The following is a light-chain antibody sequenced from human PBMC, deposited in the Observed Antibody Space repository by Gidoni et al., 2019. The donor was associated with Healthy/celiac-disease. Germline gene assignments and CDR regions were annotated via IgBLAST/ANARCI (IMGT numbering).Light chain of an antibody. CDR2: DVS. J-gene: IGLJ1*01. V-gene: IGLV2-14*01. Sequence: QSAMTQPAAVSGSPGKSITISCTGTSSDVGGYNYVYWYQQHPGNAPKLMIYDVSNRPSAVSTRFSGSKSGNTASLTISGLQAEDEADYYCSSYTSSSTLVFGTGTKVTVL. CDR1: SSDVGGYNY. CDR3: SSYTSSSTLV.